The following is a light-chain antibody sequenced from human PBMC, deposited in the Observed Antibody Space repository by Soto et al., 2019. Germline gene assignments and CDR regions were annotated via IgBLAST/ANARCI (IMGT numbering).Light chain of an antibody. CDR2: DTS. CDR3: QQYFNWPLTWT. V-gene: IGKV3-15*01. J-gene: IGKJ3*01. CDR1: QSVGST. Sequence: EIVLTQSPAALSVSPGERATLSCWASQSVGSTLNWYQQKPGQAPRLLIYDTSIRATGIPARFSGSGSGTEFTLTIASLQSEDFGVYYCQQYFNWPLTWTFGPGTKVQIK.